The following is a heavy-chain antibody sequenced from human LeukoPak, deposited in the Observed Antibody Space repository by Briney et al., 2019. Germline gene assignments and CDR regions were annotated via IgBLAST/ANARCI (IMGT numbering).Heavy chain of an antibody. Sequence: GASVKVSCKASGYTFINYGISWVRQAPGQGLECMGWISVYNGNTNYAQKLQGRVTMTTDTYTSTAYMELRSLRSDDTAVYYCARDRGYCSGGSCPGRFDYWGQGTLVTVSS. D-gene: IGHD2-15*01. CDR2: ISVYNGNT. CDR1: GYTFINYG. CDR3: ARDRGYCSGGSCPGRFDY. J-gene: IGHJ4*02. V-gene: IGHV1-18*01.